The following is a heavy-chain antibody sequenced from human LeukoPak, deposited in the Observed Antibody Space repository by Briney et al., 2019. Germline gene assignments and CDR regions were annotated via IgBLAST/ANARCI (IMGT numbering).Heavy chain of an antibody. CDR2: IYHSGST. D-gene: IGHD4-23*01. CDR1: GGSISSSNW. V-gene: IGHV4-4*02. CDR3: ARWGTHDYGGNSVSWFDP. J-gene: IGHJ5*02. Sequence: SETLSLTCAVSGGSISSSNWWSWVRQPPGKGLEWIGEIYHSGSTNYNPSLKSRVTISVDKSKNQFSLKLSSVTAADTAVYYCARWGTHDYGGNSVSWFDPWGQGTLVIVSS.